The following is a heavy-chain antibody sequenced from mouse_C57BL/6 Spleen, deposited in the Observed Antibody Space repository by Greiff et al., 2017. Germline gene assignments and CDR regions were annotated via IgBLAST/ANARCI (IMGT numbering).Heavy chain of an antibody. CDR1: GFTFSDYG. J-gene: IGHJ1*03. Sequence: EVKLMESGGGLVKPGGSLKLSCAASGFTFSDYGMHWVRQAPEKGLEWVAYISSGSSTIYYADTVKGRFTISRDNAKNTLFLQMTSLRSEDTAMYYCARGVYDGYWYFDVWGTGTTVTVSS. V-gene: IGHV5-17*01. CDR2: ISSGSSTI. D-gene: IGHD2-3*01. CDR3: ARGVYDGYWYFDV.